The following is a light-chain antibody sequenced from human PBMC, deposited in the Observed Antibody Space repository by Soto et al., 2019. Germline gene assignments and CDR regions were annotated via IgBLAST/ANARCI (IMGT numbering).Light chain of an antibody. Sequence: DIQMTQSPYTLSASVGDRVTITCRTSQPISSWLAWYQQRPGKAPKLLMYKASTLQSGVPSRSSASGSGTEFSLTISSLQPDDFATYFCQQYNTYPWTFGQGTTVEIK. V-gene: IGKV1-5*03. J-gene: IGKJ1*01. CDR2: KAS. CDR3: QQYNTYPWT. CDR1: QPISSW.